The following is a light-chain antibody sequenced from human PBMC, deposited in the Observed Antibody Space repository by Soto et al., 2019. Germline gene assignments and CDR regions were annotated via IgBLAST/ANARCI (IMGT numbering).Light chain of an antibody. J-gene: IGLJ1*01. CDR3: QAWDSSTHYV. Sequence: SYELTQPPSVSVSPGQTASIPCSGDKLGDKYASWYQQRPGQSPVVVIYDDNKRPSGIPERFSGSNSGNTATLTISGTQATDEADYYCQAWDSSTHYVFGTGTKLTVL. CDR2: DDN. CDR1: KLGDKY. V-gene: IGLV3-1*01.